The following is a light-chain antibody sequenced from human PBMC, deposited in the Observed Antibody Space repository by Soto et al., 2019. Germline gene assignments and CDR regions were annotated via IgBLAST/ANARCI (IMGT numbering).Light chain of an antibody. J-gene: IGKJ1*01. V-gene: IGKV2-28*01. Sequence: DIVMTQSPLSLPVTPGEAASISCRSSQSLLHKNKNTYFNWYLQKPGQSPQLLIYMGFKRASGVPDRFSGSGSGTYFTLRISRVEAEDAGVYYCMQALQTPRTFDQGTKVDIK. CDR2: MGF. CDR3: MQALQTPRT. CDR1: QSLLHKNKNTY.